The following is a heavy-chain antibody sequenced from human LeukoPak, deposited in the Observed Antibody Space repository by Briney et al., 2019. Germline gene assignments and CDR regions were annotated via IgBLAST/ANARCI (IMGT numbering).Heavy chain of an antibody. V-gene: IGHV3-66*01. CDR3: ARGTLRSGYDS. D-gene: IGHD5-12*01. CDR1: GLTVSRTY. J-gene: IGHJ4*02. CDR2: IYTGGTT. Sequence: PGRSLRLSCAASGLTVSRTYLIWVRQAPGKGLQWVSSIYTGGTTYYADSVKGRFTISRDNSKNTLHLQLTSLRADDTALYFCARGTLRSGYDSWGQGTLVTVSS.